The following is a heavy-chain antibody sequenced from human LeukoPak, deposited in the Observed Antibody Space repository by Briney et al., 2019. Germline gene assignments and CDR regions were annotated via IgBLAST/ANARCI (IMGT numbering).Heavy chain of an antibody. D-gene: IGHD5-12*01. J-gene: IGHJ6*03. CDR1: GFTFSSYV. Sequence: PGGSLRLSCAASGFTFSSYVMHWVRQAPGKGLEWVAIISYDGGNEYYADSVKGRFTISRDNSKNTLYLQMNSLRAADTAVYYCARGFIRNYGGYRDYYYYYMDVWGKGTTVTISS. CDR3: ARGFIRNYGGYRDYYYYYMDV. V-gene: IGHV3-30*04. CDR2: ISYDGGNE.